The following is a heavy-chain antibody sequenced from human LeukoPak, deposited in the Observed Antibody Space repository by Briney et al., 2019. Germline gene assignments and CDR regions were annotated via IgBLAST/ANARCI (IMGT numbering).Heavy chain of an antibody. V-gene: IGHV4-34*01. CDR2: INHSGST. J-gene: IGHJ3*02. Sequence: GSLRLSCAASGFTFSNAWMSWIRQPPGKGLEWIGEINHSGSTNYNPSLKSRVTISVDTSKNQFSLKLSSVTAADTAVYYCASKGYSYGYERAFDIWGQGTMVTVSS. CDR1: GFTFSNAW. D-gene: IGHD5-18*01. CDR3: ASKGYSYGYERAFDI.